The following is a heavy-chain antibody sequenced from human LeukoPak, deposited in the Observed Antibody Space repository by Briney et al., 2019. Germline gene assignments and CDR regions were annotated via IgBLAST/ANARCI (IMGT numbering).Heavy chain of an antibody. V-gene: IGHV3-64D*06. Sequence: GGSLRLSCSASGFTFNSFAIHWVRQAPGKGLEYVSVISGNGGSTYYADSVKGRLTISRDNSKNTVYLQMNSLRTEDTAVYYCVKDRRIAGDWFDPWGQGTLVTVSS. CDR1: GFTFNSFA. D-gene: IGHD6-6*01. CDR3: VKDRRIAGDWFDP. J-gene: IGHJ5*02. CDR2: ISGNGGST.